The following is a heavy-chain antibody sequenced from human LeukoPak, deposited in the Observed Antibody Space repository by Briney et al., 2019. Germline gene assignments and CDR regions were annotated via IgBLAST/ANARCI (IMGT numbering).Heavy chain of an antibody. J-gene: IGHJ6*03. Sequence: GGSLRLSCAASGFTFSSYGMHWVRQAPGKGLEWVAVIWYDGSNKYYADSAKGRFTISRDNSKNTLYLQMNSLRAEDTAVYYCAREGCSSTSCPYYYYYYYMDVWGKGTTVTVSS. CDR1: GFTFSSYG. D-gene: IGHD2-2*01. CDR2: IWYDGSNK. V-gene: IGHV3-33*01. CDR3: AREGCSSTSCPYYYYYYYMDV.